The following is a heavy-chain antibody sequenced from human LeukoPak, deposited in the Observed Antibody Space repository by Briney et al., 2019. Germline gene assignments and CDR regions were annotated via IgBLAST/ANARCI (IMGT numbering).Heavy chain of an antibody. CDR3: TTPSIVVVPAAMEEDAFDI. CDR2: IKSKTDGGTT. CDR1: GFTFSNAW. J-gene: IGHJ3*02. Sequence: GGSLRLSCAASGFTFSNAWMSWVRQAPGKGLEWVGRIKSKTDGGTTDYAAPVKGRFTISRDDSKNTLYLQMNSLKTEDTAVYYCTTPSIVVVPAAMEEDAFDIWGQGTMVTVSS. V-gene: IGHV3-15*01. D-gene: IGHD2-2*01.